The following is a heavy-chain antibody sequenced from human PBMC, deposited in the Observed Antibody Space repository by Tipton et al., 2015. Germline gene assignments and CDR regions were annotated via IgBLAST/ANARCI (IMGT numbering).Heavy chain of an antibody. CDR2: INWNGGST. CDR1: GFTFDDYG. J-gene: IGHJ6*02. D-gene: IGHD6-13*01. CDR3: ARGPRDSSSWYSRWHYYYGMDV. Sequence: SLRLSCAASGFTFDDYGMSWVRQAPGKGLEWVSGINWNGGSTGYADSVKGRFTISRDNAKNSLYLQMNSLRAEDTALYYCARGPRDSSSWYSRWHYYYGMDVWGQGTTVTVSS. V-gene: IGHV3-20*04.